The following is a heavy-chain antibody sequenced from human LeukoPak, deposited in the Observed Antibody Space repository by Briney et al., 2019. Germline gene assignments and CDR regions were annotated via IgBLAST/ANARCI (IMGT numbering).Heavy chain of an antibody. CDR1: GFTVSSNY. CDR2: INHSGST. Sequence: GSLRLSCAASGFTVSSNYMSWIRQPPGKGLEWIGEINHSGSTNYNPSLKSRVTISVDTSKNQFSLKLSSVTAADTAVYYCARGSNVGAFDIWGQGTMVTVSS. J-gene: IGHJ3*02. V-gene: IGHV4-34*01. D-gene: IGHD4-11*01. CDR3: ARGSNVGAFDI.